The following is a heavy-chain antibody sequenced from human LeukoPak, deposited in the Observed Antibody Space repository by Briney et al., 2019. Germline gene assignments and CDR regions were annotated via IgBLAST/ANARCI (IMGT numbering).Heavy chain of an antibody. J-gene: IGHJ6*03. Sequence: SETLSLTCTVSGGSITSSSYYWGWIRQPPGKGLQWIWSFYYSGSTYYNPSLKSRVTISVDTSKNQFSLKLSSVTAADTAVYYCARGRVSSSTWHSTYYYYFYMDVWGKGTTVTVSS. CDR1: GGSITSSSYY. CDR3: ARGRVSSSTWHSTYYYYFYMDV. CDR2: FYYSGST. V-gene: IGHV4-39*07. D-gene: IGHD4-11*01.